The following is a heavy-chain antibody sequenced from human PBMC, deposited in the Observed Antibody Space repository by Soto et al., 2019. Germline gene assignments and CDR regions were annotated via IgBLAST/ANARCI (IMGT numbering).Heavy chain of an antibody. V-gene: IGHV4-30-4*01. Sequence: PSETLSLTCTVSGGSISSGDYYWSWIRQPPGKGLEWIGYIYYSGSTYYNPSLKSRVTISVDTSKNQFSLKLSSVTAADTAVYYCARDLRRIAAAGSPPPYYYYYYGMDVWGQGTTVTVSS. D-gene: IGHD6-13*01. CDR2: IYYSGST. CDR1: GGSISSGDYY. CDR3: ARDLRRIAAAGSPPPYYYYYYGMDV. J-gene: IGHJ6*02.